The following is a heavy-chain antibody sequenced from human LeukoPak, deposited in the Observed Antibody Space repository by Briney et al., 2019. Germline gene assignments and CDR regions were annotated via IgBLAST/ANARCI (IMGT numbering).Heavy chain of an antibody. D-gene: IGHD6-19*01. CDR3: ARDARSGWLALDY. V-gene: IGHV3-11*05. CDR2: ISSSSGYT. CDR1: GFTFSDYY. J-gene: IGHJ4*02. Sequence: GGSLRLSGAASGFTFSDYYMTWIRQAPGRGLEWVSYISSSSGYTNYADSVKGRFTISTDNAKNSLYLQMNSLRAEDTAVYYCARDARSGWLALDYWGQGTLVTVSS.